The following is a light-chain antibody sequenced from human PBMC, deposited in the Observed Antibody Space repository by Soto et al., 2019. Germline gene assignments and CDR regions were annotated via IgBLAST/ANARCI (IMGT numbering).Light chain of an antibody. J-gene: IGKJ1*01. CDR3: QQLKSYPQT. CDR1: QGISSY. Sequence: DIQLTQSPSFLSASVGDRVTITWRASQGISSYLAWYQKKPGKAPKLPMYAASTLQSGVPSRFSGSGSGTEFTLTISSLQPEDFATYYCQQLKSYPQTFGQGTKVDI. V-gene: IGKV1-9*01. CDR2: AAS.